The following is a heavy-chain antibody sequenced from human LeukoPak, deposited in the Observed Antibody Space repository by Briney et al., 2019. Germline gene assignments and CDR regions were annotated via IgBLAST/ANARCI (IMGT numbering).Heavy chain of an antibody. D-gene: IGHD5-24*01. J-gene: IGHJ4*02. CDR2: INHSGST. V-gene: IGHV4-34*01. CDR1: GGSFSGYY. Sequence: SETLSLTCAVYGGSFSGYYWSWIRQPPGKGLEWIGEINHSGSTNYNPSLKSRVTISVDTSKNQFSLKLSSVTAADTAVYYCARGREMATPNFDYWGQGTLATVSS. CDR3: ARGREMATPNFDY.